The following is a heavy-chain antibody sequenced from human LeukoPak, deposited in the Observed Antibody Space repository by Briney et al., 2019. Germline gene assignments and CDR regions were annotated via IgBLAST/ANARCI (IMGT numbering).Heavy chain of an antibody. D-gene: IGHD2-21*01. CDR1: GYTFTGYY. CDR2: INPNSGGT. Sequence: ASVKVSCKASGYTFTGYYMHWVRQAPGQGLEWMGWINPNSGGTNYAQKFQGRVTMTRDTSISTAYMELSRLRSDDTAVYYCAREFYLVSRRYYYYLDAWGQGTMVTVSS. V-gene: IGHV1-2*02. J-gene: IGHJ6*03. CDR3: AREFYLVSRRYYYYLDA.